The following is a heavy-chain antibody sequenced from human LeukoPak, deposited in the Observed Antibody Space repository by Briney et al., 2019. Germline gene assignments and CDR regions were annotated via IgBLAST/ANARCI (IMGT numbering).Heavy chain of an antibody. CDR2: IRYDGSNG. Sequence: GGSLRLSCAASGFTFSSYGMHWVRQAPGKGLEWVAFIRYDGSNGYYADSVKGRFTISRDNSKNTLYLQMNSLRAEDTAIYYCAKTYSSSRAHYYYYYYMDVWGKGTTVTISS. J-gene: IGHJ6*03. CDR1: GFTFSSYG. D-gene: IGHD6-13*01. CDR3: AKTYSSSRAHYYYYYYMDV. V-gene: IGHV3-30*02.